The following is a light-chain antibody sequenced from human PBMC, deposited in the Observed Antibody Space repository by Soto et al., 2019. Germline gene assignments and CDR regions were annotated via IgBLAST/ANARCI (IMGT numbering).Light chain of an antibody. J-gene: IGLJ7*01. CDR3: HVWASSTGV. V-gene: IGLV3-9*01. CDR2: RDS. CDR1: QIGGKN. Sequence: SYELTQPFSVSVALGQTAKITCGGNQIGGKNVHWYQEKPGQAPLLVIYRDSYRPSGIPERISGSNTGNTATLTISRAQAGDEADYYCHVWASSTGVFGGGTQLTVL.